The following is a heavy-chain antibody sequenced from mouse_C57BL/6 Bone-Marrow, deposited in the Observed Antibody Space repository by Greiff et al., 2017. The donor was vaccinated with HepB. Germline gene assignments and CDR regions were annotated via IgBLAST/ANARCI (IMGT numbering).Heavy chain of an antibody. CDR2: IDPETGGT. J-gene: IGHJ4*01. Sequence: VQLQQSGAELVRPGASVKLSCKASGYTFTDYEMHWVKQRPVHGLEWIGVIDPETGGTAYNQKFKGKAILTADKSSSTAYMELRNLTSADSAVYYCDRLIRGGIAYWGQGTPVTVSS. CDR3: DRLIRGGIAY. V-gene: IGHV1-15*01. CDR1: GYTFTDYE.